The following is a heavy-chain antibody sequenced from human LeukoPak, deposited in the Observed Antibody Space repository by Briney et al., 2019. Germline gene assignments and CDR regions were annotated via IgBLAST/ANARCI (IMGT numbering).Heavy chain of an antibody. CDR3: ARDPVVYSSGWYLYGDY. J-gene: IGHJ4*02. V-gene: IGHV3-30-3*01. D-gene: IGHD6-19*01. CDR1: GFAFHCYA. CDR2: ISYDGSNK. Sequence: GGSLELSLAAPGFAFHCYAIHRVRQAPGKGLEGGAVISYDGSNKYYADSVKGRFTISRDNSKNTLYLQMNSLRAEDTAVYYCARDPVVYSSGWYLYGDYWGQGTLVTVSS.